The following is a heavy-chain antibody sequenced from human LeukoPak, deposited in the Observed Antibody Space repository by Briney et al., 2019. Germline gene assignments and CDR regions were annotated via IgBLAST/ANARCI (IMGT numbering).Heavy chain of an antibody. Sequence: GESLKISCKASGYSFTKYWIGWVRQMPGKGLEWMGIIYPGDSDTRYSPSFQGQVTISADKSISTAYLQWSSLKASDTAMYYCARGPYDSSGYYGYWGQGTLVTVSS. CDR1: GYSFTKYW. CDR3: ARGPYDSSGYYGY. D-gene: IGHD3-22*01. CDR2: IYPGDSDT. J-gene: IGHJ4*02. V-gene: IGHV5-51*01.